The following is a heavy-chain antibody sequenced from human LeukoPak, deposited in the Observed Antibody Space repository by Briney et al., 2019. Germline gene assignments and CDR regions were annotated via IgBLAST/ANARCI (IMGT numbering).Heavy chain of an antibody. D-gene: IGHD2-15*01. CDR2: ISSSSSYI. V-gene: IGHV3-21*01. CDR1: GFTFSSYS. Sequence: GSPRLSCAASGFTFSSYSMNWVRQAPGKGLEWVSSISSSSSYIYYADSVKGRFTISRDNAKNSLYLQMNSLRAEDTAVYYCARDHLVVGFGYWGQGTLVTVSS. J-gene: IGHJ4*02. CDR3: ARDHLVVGFGY.